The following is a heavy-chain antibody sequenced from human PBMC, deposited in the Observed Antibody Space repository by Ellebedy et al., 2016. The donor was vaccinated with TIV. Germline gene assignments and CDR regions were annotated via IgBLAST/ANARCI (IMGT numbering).Heavy chain of an antibody. CDR3: ARRKDYADYEGVYYFDY. V-gene: IGHV4-39*02. CDR2: IYYSGST. Sequence: MPSETLSLTCTVSGGSISSSNYYWGWIRQPPGKGLEWIGSIYYSGSTYYNPSLKSRVTISVDTSKNHFSLKLSSVTAADTAVYYCARRKDYADYEGVYYFDYWGQGTLVTVSS. J-gene: IGHJ4*02. CDR1: GGSISSSNYY. D-gene: IGHD4-17*01.